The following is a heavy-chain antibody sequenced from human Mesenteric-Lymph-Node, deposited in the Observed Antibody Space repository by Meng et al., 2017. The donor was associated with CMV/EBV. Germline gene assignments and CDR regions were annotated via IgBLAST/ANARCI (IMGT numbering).Heavy chain of an antibody. CDR1: GYTFTSYA. D-gene: IGHD6-13*01. Sequence: SCQASGYTFTSYALHWVRQAPGQGLEWMGRINTNTGNPSYAQGFTGRFVFSLDTSVSTAYLQISSLKAEDTAVYYCAREGATAGGNYWGQGTLVTVSS. V-gene: IGHV7-4-1*02. J-gene: IGHJ4*02. CDR2: INTNTGNP. CDR3: AREGATAGGNY.